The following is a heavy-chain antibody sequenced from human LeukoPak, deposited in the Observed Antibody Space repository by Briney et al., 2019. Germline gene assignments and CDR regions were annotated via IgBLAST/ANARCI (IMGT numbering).Heavy chain of an antibody. CDR1: GFSFVGYW. CDR2: INQDGSET. CDR3: TRGPRHLDS. Sequence: GGSLRLSCAVSGFSFVGYWMTWVRQAPGKGLEWVANINQDGSETYYVDSAKGRFTISRDNAKNSLYLQMSGLRVEDTAVYYCTRGPRHLDSWGQGTLVTVSS. J-gene: IGHJ4*02. D-gene: IGHD6-6*01. V-gene: IGHV3-7*01.